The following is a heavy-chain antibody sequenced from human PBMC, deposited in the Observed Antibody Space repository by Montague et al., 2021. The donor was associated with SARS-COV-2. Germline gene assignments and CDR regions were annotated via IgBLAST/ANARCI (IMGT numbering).Heavy chain of an antibody. J-gene: IGHJ4*02. CDR2: IYYSGST. D-gene: IGHD6-13*01. Sequence: TLSLTCIVSGGSISSGGYYWSWIRQHPGKGLEWIGYIYYSGSTYYNPSLKSRLSISLDTSKNHFSLRLSSVAAADTVVYYCARSESLSYSSSPFDYWGQGTLVTVSS. V-gene: IGHV4-31*03. CDR1: GGSISSGGYY. CDR3: ARSESLSYSSSPFDY.